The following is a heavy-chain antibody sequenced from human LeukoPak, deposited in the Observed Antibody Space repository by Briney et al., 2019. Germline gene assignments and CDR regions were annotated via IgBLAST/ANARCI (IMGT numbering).Heavy chain of an antibody. V-gene: IGHV1-69*05. CDR1: GGTFSSYA. CDR2: IIPIFGTA. J-gene: IGHJ4*02. Sequence: SVKVSCKASGGTFSSYAISWVRQAPGQGLEWMGGIIPIFGTANYAQKFQGRVTITTDESTSTAYMELSSLRSEDTAVYYCARGGWYYYDSNGYYLIDNWGQGTLVTVSS. CDR3: ARGGWYYYDSNGYYLIDN. D-gene: IGHD3-22*01.